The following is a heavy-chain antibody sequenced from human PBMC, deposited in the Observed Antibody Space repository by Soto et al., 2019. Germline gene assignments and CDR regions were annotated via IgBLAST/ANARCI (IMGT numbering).Heavy chain of an antibody. Sequence: SETLSLTCAVYGGSFSGYYWSWIRQPPGKGLEGIGEINHSGSTNYNPSLKSRVTISVDTTKNQFSLKLSSATAADTAVYYCARSHGIAARPLRANYYCGMDVWGQGTTVTVSS. V-gene: IGHV4-34*01. D-gene: IGHD6-6*01. CDR3: ARSHGIAARPLRANYYCGMDV. CDR1: GGSFSGYY. J-gene: IGHJ6*02. CDR2: INHSGST.